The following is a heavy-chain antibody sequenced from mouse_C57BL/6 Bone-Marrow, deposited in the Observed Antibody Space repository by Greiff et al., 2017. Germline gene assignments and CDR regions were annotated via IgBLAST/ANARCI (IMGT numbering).Heavy chain of an antibody. J-gene: IGHJ3*01. V-gene: IGHV5-6*01. CDR1: GFTFSSYG. CDR3: ASTVRTY. CDR2: ISSGGSYT. D-gene: IGHD1-1*01. Sequence: EVMLVESGGDLVKPGGSLKLSCAASGFTFSSYGMSWVRQTPDKRLEWVATISSGGSYTYYPDSVEGRFTISRDNAKNTLYLQMSSLKSEDTAMYYCASTVRTYWGQGTMVTVSA.